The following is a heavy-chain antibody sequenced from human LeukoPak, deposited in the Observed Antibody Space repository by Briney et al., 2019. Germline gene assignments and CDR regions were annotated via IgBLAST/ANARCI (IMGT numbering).Heavy chain of an antibody. J-gene: IGHJ4*02. Sequence: SETLSLTCTVSGGSISSYYWSCIRQPAGKGLEWIGRIYTSGSTSYNPSLRSRVTMSVDTSKNQFSLKLSSVTAADTAVYYCARRKVRGAPFDYWGQGTLVTVSS. CDR3: ARRKVRGAPFDY. CDR2: IYTSGST. V-gene: IGHV4-4*07. CDR1: GGSISSYY. D-gene: IGHD3-10*01.